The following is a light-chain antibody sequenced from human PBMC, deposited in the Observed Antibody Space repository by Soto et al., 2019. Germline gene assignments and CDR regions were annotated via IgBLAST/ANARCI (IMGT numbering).Light chain of an antibody. CDR3: QQYGSSPTWT. V-gene: IGKV3-20*01. Sequence: EIVLTQSPGTLSLSPGERATLSCRASQSVSSSYLAWYQQKPGQAPRLLIYGASSRATGIPDRFSGSGSGTDLTLTISRLEPEDFAVYYCQQYGSSPTWTVGQGTKVEIK. CDR1: QSVSSSY. CDR2: GAS. J-gene: IGKJ1*01.